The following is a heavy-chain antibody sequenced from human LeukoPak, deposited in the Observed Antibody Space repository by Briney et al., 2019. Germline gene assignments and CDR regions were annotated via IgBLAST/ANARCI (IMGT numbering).Heavy chain of an antibody. J-gene: IGHJ4*02. V-gene: IGHV1-8*03. CDR1: GYTFTSYD. CDR3: ARGRGSSWPGNY. CDR2: MNPNSGNT. Sequence: ASVEVSCKASGYTFTSYDINWVRQATGQGLEWMGWMNPNSGNTGYAQKFQGRVTITRNTSISTAYMELSSLRSEDTAVYYCARGRGSSWPGNYWGQGTLVTVSS. D-gene: IGHD6-13*01.